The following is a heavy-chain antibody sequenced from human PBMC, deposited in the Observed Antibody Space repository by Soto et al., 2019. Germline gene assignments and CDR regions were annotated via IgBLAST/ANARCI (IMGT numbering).Heavy chain of an antibody. V-gene: IGHV1-18*01. CDR3: ARFSTLGKDYGVDV. Sequence: ASVKVSCKASGYTFIRYGITWVRQAPGQGLEWMGWISAYNDYTNYAQKLQGRVTMTTDTSKNQFSLRLTSVTVADTAVYFCARFSTLGKDYGVDVWGQGTTVTVSS. CDR2: ISAYNDYT. J-gene: IGHJ6*02. D-gene: IGHD3-3*02. CDR1: GYTFIRYG.